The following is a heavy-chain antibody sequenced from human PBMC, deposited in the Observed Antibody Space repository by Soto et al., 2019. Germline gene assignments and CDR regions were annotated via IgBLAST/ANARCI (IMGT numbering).Heavy chain of an antibody. CDR1: GGTFSSYT. J-gene: IGHJ4*02. CDR3: ASVPGIAVAGTGN. D-gene: IGHD6-19*01. CDR2: IIPILGIA. Sequence: QVQLVQSGAEVKKPGSSVKVSCKASGGTFSSYTISWVRQAPGQGLEWMGRIIPILGIANYAQKFQGRVTNTXDXSTSTAYMELSSLRSEDTAVYYCASVPGIAVAGTGNWGQGTLVTVSS. V-gene: IGHV1-69*02.